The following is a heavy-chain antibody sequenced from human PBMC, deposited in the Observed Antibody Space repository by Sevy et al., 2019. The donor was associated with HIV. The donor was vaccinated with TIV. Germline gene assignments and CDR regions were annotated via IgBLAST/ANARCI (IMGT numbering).Heavy chain of an antibody. CDR3: ATERGYSPSGYLDY. Sequence: GGSLRLSCAASGFIFSNAWMNLVRQAPGKGLEWVGRIKIKADGGATEYAAPVKDRFTISRDDSKDTLYLQMNSLKTEDTAVYYCATERGYSPSGYLDYWGQGTLVTVSS. CDR1: GFIFSNAW. D-gene: IGHD5-18*01. J-gene: IGHJ4*02. CDR2: IKIKADGGAT. V-gene: IGHV3-15*07.